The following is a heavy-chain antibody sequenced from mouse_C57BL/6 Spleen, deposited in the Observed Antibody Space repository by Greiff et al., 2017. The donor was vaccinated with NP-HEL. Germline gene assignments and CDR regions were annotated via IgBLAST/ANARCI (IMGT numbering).Heavy chain of an antibody. CDR2: IHPNSGST. D-gene: IGHD2-3*01. J-gene: IGHJ4*01. CDR3: ARAGGYYAEAMDY. CDR1: GYTFTSYW. Sequence: QVQLQQPGAELVKPGASVKLSCKASGYTFTSYWMHWVKQRPGQGLEWIGMIHPNSGSTNYNEKFKSKATLTVDKSSSTAYMQLSSLTSEDSAVYYCARAGGYYAEAMDYWGQGTSVTVSS. V-gene: IGHV1-64*01.